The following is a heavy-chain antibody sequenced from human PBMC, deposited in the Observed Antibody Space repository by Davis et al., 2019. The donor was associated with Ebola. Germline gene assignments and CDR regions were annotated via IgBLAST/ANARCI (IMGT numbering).Heavy chain of an antibody. Sequence: GGSLRLSCAASGFTFSSYEMNWVRQAPGKGLEWVSYISSSGSTIYYADSVKGRFTISRDNAKNSLYLQMNSLRAEDTAVYYCARQEDSSETGALYYYYYGMDVWGQGTTVTVSS. D-gene: IGHD6-6*01. CDR1: GFTFSSYE. CDR2: ISSSGSTI. J-gene: IGHJ6*02. CDR3: ARQEDSSETGALYYYYYGMDV. V-gene: IGHV3-48*03.